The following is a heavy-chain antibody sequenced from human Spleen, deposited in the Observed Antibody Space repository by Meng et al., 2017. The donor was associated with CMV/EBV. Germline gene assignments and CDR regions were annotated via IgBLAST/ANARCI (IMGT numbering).Heavy chain of an antibody. D-gene: IGHD2-2*01. CDR3: ARAGTQSDIVVVPAVLNNYHGMDV. V-gene: IGHV1-2*02. CDR2: INPNSGVT. Sequence: ASVKVSCKASGYTFTGYYMHWVCQAPGQGLEWMGWINPNSGVTNYAQRFQGRVTMTRDTSISTAYMDLSRLRFDDTAVYYCARAGTQSDIVVVPAVLNNYHGMDVWGQGTTVTVSS. CDR1: GYTFTGYY. J-gene: IGHJ6*02.